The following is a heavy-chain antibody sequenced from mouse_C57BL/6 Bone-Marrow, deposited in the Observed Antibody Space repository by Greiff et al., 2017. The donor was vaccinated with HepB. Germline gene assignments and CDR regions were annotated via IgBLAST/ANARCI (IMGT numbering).Heavy chain of an antibody. J-gene: IGHJ2*01. CDR1: GFTFSDYY. CDR3: ARSTRIAHMDY. Sequence: DVKLVESGGGLVQPGGSLKLSCAASGFTFSDYYMYWVRQTPEKRLEWVAYISNGGGSTYYPDTVKGRFTISRDNAKNTLYLQMSRLKSEDTAMYYCARSTRIAHMDYWGQGTTLTVSS. D-gene: IGHD1-3*01. V-gene: IGHV5-12*01. CDR2: ISNGGGST.